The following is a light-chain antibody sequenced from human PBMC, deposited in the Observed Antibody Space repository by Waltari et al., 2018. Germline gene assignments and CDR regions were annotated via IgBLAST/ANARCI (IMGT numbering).Light chain of an antibody. V-gene: IGKV1-39*01. J-gene: IGKJ4*01. CDR2: AAS. CDR1: QSISSY. CDR3: QQSYSTLPLT. Sequence: DIQMTQSPSSLSASVGDRVTITCRAGQSISSYLNWYQQKPGKAPKLLIYAASSLQSGVPSRFSGRGSETDFTLTISSLQPEDFATYYGQQSYSTLPLTFGGGTKVEIK.